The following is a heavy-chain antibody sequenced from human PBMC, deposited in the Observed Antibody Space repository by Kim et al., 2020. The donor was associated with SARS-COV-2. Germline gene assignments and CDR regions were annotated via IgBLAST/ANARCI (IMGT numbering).Heavy chain of an antibody. Sequence: GGSLRLSCAASGLTFTTSWMTWVRQAPGKRLEWVANITQDGGKKYYVDSVKGRFTISRDNAKNTLYLQMNSLRAEDTAVYYCARGRGTAWGQGTLITVSS. CDR1: GLTFTTSW. J-gene: IGHJ5*02. CDR3: ARGRGTA. V-gene: IGHV3-7*01. CDR2: ITQDGGKK.